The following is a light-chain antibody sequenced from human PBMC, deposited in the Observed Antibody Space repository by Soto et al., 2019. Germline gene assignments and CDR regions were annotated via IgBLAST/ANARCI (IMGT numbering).Light chain of an antibody. CDR3: QQYNNWPPDRT. CDR1: QSVGSN. V-gene: IGKV3-15*01. Sequence: EIVMTQSPATLSVSPGERATLSCRASQSVGSNLAWYQQKPGQAPRLLIYGASTRATGIPARFSGRGSGTEFTPTISSLQSEDFAIYFCQQYNNWPPDRTFGQGTKVEIK. CDR2: GAS. J-gene: IGKJ1*01.